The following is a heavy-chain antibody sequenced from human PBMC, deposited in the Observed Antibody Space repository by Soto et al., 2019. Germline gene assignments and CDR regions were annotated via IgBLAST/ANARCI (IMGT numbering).Heavy chain of an antibody. CDR1: GLTFSSYA. Sequence: EVQLLESGGGLVQPGGSLRLSCAASGLTFSSYAMNWVRQAPGKGLEWVSAITSGGHSTFYADSVKGRFTISRDNSMNTLFLQMNSQRAQASAIYCCARAGGQCRGGSCYHQWFDTWGQGTLVTVSS. V-gene: IGHV3-23*01. CDR2: ITSGGHST. D-gene: IGHD2-15*01. J-gene: IGHJ5*02. CDR3: ARAGGQCRGGSCYHQWFDT.